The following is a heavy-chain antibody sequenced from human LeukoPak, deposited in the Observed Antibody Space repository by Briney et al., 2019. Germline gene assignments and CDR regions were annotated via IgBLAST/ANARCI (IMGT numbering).Heavy chain of an antibody. J-gene: IGHJ4*02. CDR3: ARDFRTQLNGYSPPYHFDY. D-gene: IGHD5-24*01. CDR1: GFTFSSCS. CDR2: ISSGSSHI. V-gene: IGHV3-21*01. Sequence: GGSLRLSCAASGFTFSSCSMSWVRQAPGKGLEWVSSISSGSSHIYYADSVKGRFTISRDNAKNSLYLLMNTLRAEDAAVYYGARDFRTQLNGYSPPYHFDYWAREPWSPSPQ.